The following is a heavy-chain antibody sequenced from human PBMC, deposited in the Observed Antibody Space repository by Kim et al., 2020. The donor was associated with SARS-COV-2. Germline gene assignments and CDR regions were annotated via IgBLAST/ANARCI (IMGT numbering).Heavy chain of an antibody. CDR1: GGSFSGYS. CDR3: AREGEYDILTGYYISRGGGVLARNGFDP. CDR2: INHSGST. D-gene: IGHD3-9*01. V-gene: IGHV4-34*01. J-gene: IGHJ5*02. Sequence: SETLSLTCAVYGGSFSGYSWSWIRQPPGKGLEWVGAINHSGSTNYNPSLKSRVTISVDTSKNQFSLKLSSVTAADTAVYYCAREGEYDILTGYYISRGGGVLARNGFDPWGQGTLVTVSS.